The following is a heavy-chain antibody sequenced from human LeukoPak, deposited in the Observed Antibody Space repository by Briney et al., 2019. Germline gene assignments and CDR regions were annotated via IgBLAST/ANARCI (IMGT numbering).Heavy chain of an antibody. D-gene: IGHD4-17*01. CDR2: INTNTGNP. Sequence: ASVKVSCKASGYTFTSYAMNWVRQAPGQGLEWMGWINTNTGNPTYAQGFTGRFVFSLDTSVSTAYLQISSLKAEDTAVYYCARGAYGDYGTHYYYYYYMDVWGKGTTVTVSS. CDR1: GYTFTSYA. CDR3: ARGAYGDYGTHYYYYYYMDV. V-gene: IGHV7-4-1*02. J-gene: IGHJ6*03.